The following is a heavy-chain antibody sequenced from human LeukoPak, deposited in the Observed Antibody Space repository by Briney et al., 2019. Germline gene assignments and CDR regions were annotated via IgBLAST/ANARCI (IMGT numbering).Heavy chain of an antibody. D-gene: IGHD6-19*01. CDR3: ARRVSSGWYYFDY. V-gene: IGHV5-51*01. CDR2: IYPRDSDT. CDR1: GYSFTNYW. J-gene: IGHJ4*02. Sequence: GEPLKISCKGSGYSFTNYWIGWVRQMPRKGLEWMGIIYPRDSDTRYSPSFQGQVTISADKSISTAYLQWSSLKASDTAMYYCARRVSSGWYYFDYWGQGTLVTVSS.